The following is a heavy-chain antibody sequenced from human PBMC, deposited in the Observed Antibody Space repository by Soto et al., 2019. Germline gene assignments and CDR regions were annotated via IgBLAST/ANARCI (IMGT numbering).Heavy chain of an antibody. V-gene: IGHV3-7*01. J-gene: IGHJ2*01. CDR3: ARDPLSYGDYAQTYWYFDL. CDR2: ISQDGTDT. CDR1: GITFSRGF. D-gene: IGHD4-17*01. Sequence: PGGSLRLSCGASGITFSRGFMSLVLQAPGKGLEWVASISQDGTDTDYVDSVKGRFAVSRDNPKNSLYLQMNSLRADDTAVYYCARDPLSYGDYAQTYWYFDLWGRGTRVTVSS.